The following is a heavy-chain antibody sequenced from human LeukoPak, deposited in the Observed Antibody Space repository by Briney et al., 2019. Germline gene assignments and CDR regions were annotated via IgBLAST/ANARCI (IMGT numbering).Heavy chain of an antibody. Sequence: PGGSLRLSCAASGFTFSSYWMSWVRQAPGKGLKWVANIKQDGSEKYYVDSVKGRFTISRDNAKNSLYLQMNSLRAEDTAVYFCARRAFNWGSCFDYWGQGTLVTVSS. V-gene: IGHV3-7*01. CDR2: IKQDGSEK. D-gene: IGHD7-27*01. CDR3: ARRAFNWGSCFDY. CDR1: GFTFSSYW. J-gene: IGHJ4*02.